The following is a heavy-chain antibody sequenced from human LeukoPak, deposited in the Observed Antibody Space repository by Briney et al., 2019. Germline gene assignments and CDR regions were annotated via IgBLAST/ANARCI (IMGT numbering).Heavy chain of an antibody. CDR1: GFTFSSYG. CDR2: ISYDGSNK. D-gene: IGHD3-10*01. CDR3: AKDVDPFGSGSYVEGFDY. J-gene: IGHJ4*02. Sequence: PGGSLRLSCAASGFTFSSYGMHWVRQAPGKGLEWVAVISYDGSNKYYADSVKGRFTISRGNSKNTLYLQMNSLRAEDAAVYYCAKDVDPFGSGSYVEGFDYWGQGTLVTVSS. V-gene: IGHV3-30*18.